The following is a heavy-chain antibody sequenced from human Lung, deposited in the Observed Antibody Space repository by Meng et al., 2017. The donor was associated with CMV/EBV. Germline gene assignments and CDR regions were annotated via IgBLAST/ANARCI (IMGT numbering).Heavy chain of an antibody. D-gene: IGHD6-19*01. J-gene: IGHJ6*02. CDR1: GFTFSNYA. V-gene: IGHV3-30-3*01. CDR3: GRDHWESKWQWLTAGGMDV. Sequence: GGSXRLXCAASGFTFSNYAVHWVRQAPGKGLDWVAGITHDGSKKYYADSVEGRYSISRDNSKNTVHLHTNSLRAEDTAFYYCGRDHWESKWQWLTAGGMDVWXQGTTVTVSS. CDR2: ITHDGSKK.